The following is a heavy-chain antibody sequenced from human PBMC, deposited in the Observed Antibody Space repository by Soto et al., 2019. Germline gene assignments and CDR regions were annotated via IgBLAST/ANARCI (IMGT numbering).Heavy chain of an antibody. CDR1: GFTFSSYA. J-gene: IGHJ4*02. D-gene: IGHD5-12*01. CDR2: ISGSGGST. CDR3: AKDPPGRWLQFGSYYFDY. Sequence: EVQLLESGGGLVQPGGSLRLSCAASGFTFSSYAMSWVRQAPGKGLEWVSAISGSGGSTYYADSVKGRFTISRDNSKNTLYLQMNSLRAEDTAVYYCAKDPPGRWLQFGSYYFDYWGQGTLVTVSS. V-gene: IGHV3-23*01.